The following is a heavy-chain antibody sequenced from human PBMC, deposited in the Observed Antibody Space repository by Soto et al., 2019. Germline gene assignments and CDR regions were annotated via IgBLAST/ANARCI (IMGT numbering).Heavy chain of an antibody. CDR2: IYYSGST. D-gene: IGHD6-25*01. V-gene: IGHV4-59*01. J-gene: IGHJ6*03. CDR1: GGSISSYY. CDR3: ARWYSSGDYYYYYMDV. Sequence: SETLSLTCTVSGGSISSYYWSWIRQPPGKGLEWIGYIYYSGSTNYNPSLKSRVTISVDTSKNQFSLKLSSVTAADTAVYYCARWYSSGDYYYYYMDVWGKGTTVTVSS.